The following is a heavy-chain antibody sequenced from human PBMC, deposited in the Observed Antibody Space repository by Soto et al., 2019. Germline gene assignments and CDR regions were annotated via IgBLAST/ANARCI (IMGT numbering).Heavy chain of an antibody. V-gene: IGHV3-23*01. CDR1: GFTFSSYA. D-gene: IGHD2-21*02. CDR2: ISGSGGST. Sequence: GGSLRLSCAASGFTFSSYAMSWVRQAPGKGLEWVSAISGSGGSTYYADSVKGRFTISRDNSKNTLYLQMNSLRAEDTAVYYYAKVAQPTVLLFPWFDPWGQGTLVTVSS. J-gene: IGHJ5*02. CDR3: AKVAQPTVLLFPWFDP.